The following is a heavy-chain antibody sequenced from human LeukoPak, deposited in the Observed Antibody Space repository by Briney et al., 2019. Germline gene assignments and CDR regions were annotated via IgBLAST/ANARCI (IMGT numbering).Heavy chain of an antibody. CDR3: AKIAAANCGGDCYSGAYYFDY. V-gene: IGHV3-30*02. Sequence: PGGSLRLSCAASGFTLSTYGMHWVRQAPGKGLEWVAFIRYDGSNKYHADSVKGRFTISRDNSKNTLYLQMNSLRAEDTAVYYCAKIAAANCGGDCYSGAYYFDYWGQGTLVTVSS. J-gene: IGHJ4*02. CDR2: IRYDGSNK. CDR1: GFTLSTYG. D-gene: IGHD2-21*02.